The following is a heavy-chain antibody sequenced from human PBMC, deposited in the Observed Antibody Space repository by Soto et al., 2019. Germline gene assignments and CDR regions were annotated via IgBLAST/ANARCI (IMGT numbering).Heavy chain of an antibody. CDR2: INPSGGST. D-gene: IGHD3-10*01. CDR3: ARDSKVYYYGSGKPSHWFDP. CDR1: GYTFSGNY. V-gene: IGHV1-46*01. Sequence: ASVKVSCKASGYTFSGNYLHWVRQAPGQGLEWMGIINPSGGSTSYAQKFQGRVTMTRDTSTSTVYMELSSLRSEDTAVYYCARDSKVYYYGSGKPSHWFDPWGQGTLVTVSS. J-gene: IGHJ5*02.